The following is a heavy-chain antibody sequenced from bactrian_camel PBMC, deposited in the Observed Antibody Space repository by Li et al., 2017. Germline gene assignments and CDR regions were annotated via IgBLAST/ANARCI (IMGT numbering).Heavy chain of an antibody. CDR1: GYINSPYC. Sequence: VQLVESGGGSVQAGGSLKLTCEVSGYINSPYCMGWFRQAPGKEREGVAAIDTGDGSTYYLNSVEGRFTISHDNAKNTLYLQMNSLKPEDTAIYYCALAYNIPDLRAGRGYWGQGTQVTVS. J-gene: IGHJ6*01. CDR3: ALAYNIPDLRAGRGY. V-gene: IGHV3S54*01. CDR2: IDTGDGST.